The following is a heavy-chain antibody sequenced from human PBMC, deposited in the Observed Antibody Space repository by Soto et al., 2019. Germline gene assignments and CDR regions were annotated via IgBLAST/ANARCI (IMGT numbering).Heavy chain of an antibody. CDR2: ISYDGSNK. CDR3: AKDGGAYYDFWNGYYNYYGMDV. J-gene: IGHJ6*02. D-gene: IGHD3-3*01. CDR1: GFTFSSYG. V-gene: IGHV3-30*18. Sequence: PGGSLRLSCAASGFTFSSYGMHWVRQAPGKGLEWVAVISYDGSNKYYADSVKGRFTISRDNSKNTLYLQMNSLRAEDTAVYYCAKDGGAYYDFWNGYYNYYGMDVWGQGTTVTVSS.